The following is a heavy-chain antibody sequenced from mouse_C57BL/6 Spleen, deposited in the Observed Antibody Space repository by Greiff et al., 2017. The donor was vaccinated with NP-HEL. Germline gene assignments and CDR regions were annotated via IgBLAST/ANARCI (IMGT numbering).Heavy chain of an antibody. CDR3: ASKTVTTVVATGDY. CDR2: IYPRSGNT. J-gene: IGHJ2*01. Sequence: QVQLQQSGAELARPGASVKLSCKASGYTFTSYGISWVKQRTGQGLEWIGEIYPRSGNTYYNEKFKGKATLTADKSSSTAYMELRSLTSEDSAVYFCASKTVTTVVATGDYWGQGTTLTVSS. D-gene: IGHD1-1*01. V-gene: IGHV1-81*01. CDR1: GYTFTSYG.